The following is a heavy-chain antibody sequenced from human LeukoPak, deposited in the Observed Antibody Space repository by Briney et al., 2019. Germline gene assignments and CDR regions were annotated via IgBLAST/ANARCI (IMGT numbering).Heavy chain of an antibody. CDR2: ISYDGSNK. CDR3: AKDCKSPLVVMTGYYYGMDV. CDR1: GFTFSSYG. Sequence: GGSLRLSCAASGFTFSSYGMHWVRQAPGKGLEWVAVISYDGSNKYYADSVKGRFTISRDNSKNTLYLQMNSLRAEDTAVYYCAKDCKSPLVVMTGYYYGMDVWGQGTTVTVSS. V-gene: IGHV3-30*18. D-gene: IGHD3-22*01. J-gene: IGHJ6*02.